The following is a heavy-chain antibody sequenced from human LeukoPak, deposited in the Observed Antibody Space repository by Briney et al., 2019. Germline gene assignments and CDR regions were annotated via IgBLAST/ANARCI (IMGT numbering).Heavy chain of an antibody. CDR3: ARVRQRWLHPYYFDY. Sequence: SETLSLTCAVYGGSFSGYYWSWIRQPPGKGLEWIGEINHSGSTNSNPSLKSRVTISVDTSRDQFSLKLSSVTAADTAVYSCARVRQRWLHPYYFDYWGQGTLVTVSS. D-gene: IGHD5-24*01. V-gene: IGHV4-34*01. CDR2: INHSGST. CDR1: GGSFSGYY. J-gene: IGHJ4*02.